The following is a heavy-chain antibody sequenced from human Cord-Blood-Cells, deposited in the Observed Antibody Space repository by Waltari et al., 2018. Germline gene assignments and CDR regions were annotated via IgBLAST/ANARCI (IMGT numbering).Heavy chain of an antibody. Sequence: EVQLVASGGGLVQPGGSLRLSCAASGFTFSSYWMHLFRQAPGKGLGWVSRINSDGSSTSYADSVKGRFTISRDNAKNTLYLQMNSLRAEDTAVYYCARDRTSGSYPYYFDYWGQGTLVTFSS. J-gene: IGHJ4*02. V-gene: IGHV3-74*01. CDR2: INSDGSST. CDR3: ARDRTSGSYPYYFDY. D-gene: IGHD1-26*01. CDR1: GFTFSSYW.